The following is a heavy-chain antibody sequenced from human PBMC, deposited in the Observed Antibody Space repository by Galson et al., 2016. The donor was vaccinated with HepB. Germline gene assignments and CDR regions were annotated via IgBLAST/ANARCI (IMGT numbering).Heavy chain of an antibody. D-gene: IGHD1-26*01. CDR1: GFTFSSYG. Sequence: SLRLSCAASGFTFSSYGINWVRQAPGKGLEWVSAIRPGGSSTFYADSVKGRFTISRDESTDTLYLRMNSLRAEDTAVYYCTTVPVGDYYYFMDVWGKGTTVTVSS. V-gene: IGHV3-23*01. CDR3: TTVPVGDYYYFMDV. CDR2: IRPGGSST. J-gene: IGHJ6*03.